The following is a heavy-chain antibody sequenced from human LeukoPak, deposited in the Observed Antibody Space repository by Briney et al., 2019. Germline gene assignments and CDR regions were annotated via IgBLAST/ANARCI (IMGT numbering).Heavy chain of an antibody. CDR2: IYWDDDK. Sequence: SGPTLVKPTQTLTLTCTFSGFSLSTSGVGVGWIRQPPGKALEWLALIYWDDDKRYSPSLKSRLTITKNTSKNQVVLTMTNMYPLDTATYYCARLYYDILTGYYYFDYWGQGTLVTVSS. D-gene: IGHD3-9*01. CDR1: GFSLSTSGVG. CDR3: ARLYYDILTGYYYFDY. V-gene: IGHV2-5*02. J-gene: IGHJ4*02.